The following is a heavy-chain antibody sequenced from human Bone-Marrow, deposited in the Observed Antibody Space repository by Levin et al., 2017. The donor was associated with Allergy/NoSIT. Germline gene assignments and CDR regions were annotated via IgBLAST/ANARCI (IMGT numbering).Heavy chain of an antibody. Sequence: PGESLKISCKASGGTFSSYAISWVRQAPGQGLEWMGGIIPIFGTANYAQKFQGRVTITADKSTSTAYMELSSLRSEDTAVYYCARAGTYDFWSGYYPYWGQGTLVTVSS. CDR1: GGTFSSYA. CDR3: ARAGTYDFWSGYYPY. V-gene: IGHV1-69*06. J-gene: IGHJ4*02. CDR2: IIPIFGTA. D-gene: IGHD3-3*01.